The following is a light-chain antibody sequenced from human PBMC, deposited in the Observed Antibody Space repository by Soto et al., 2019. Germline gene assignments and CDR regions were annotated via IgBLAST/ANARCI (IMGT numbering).Light chain of an antibody. V-gene: IGKV3-15*01. J-gene: IGKJ4*01. CDR2: GAS. CDR3: QQYNNWPSGT. CDR1: QSVSSN. Sequence: EIVMTQSPATLSVSPGERATLSCRASQSVSSNLAWYQQKPGQAPRLLIYGASTRATGIPGRFSGSGSGTEFTLTISSLQSEDFAVYYCQQYNNWPSGTFGGGTKVEIK.